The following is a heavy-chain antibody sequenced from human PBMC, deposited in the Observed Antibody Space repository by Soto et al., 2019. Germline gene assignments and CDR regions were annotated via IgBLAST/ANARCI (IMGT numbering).Heavy chain of an antibody. D-gene: IGHD6-13*01. Sequence: GESLKISCTGSGYRFTSYWIGWARQMPGKGLEWMGIIYPGDSDTRYSPSFQGQVTISADKSISTAYLQWSSLKASDTAMYYCARTAAAGKYYYGMDVWGQGTTVTVSS. CDR1: GYRFTSYW. CDR3: ARTAAAGKYYYGMDV. CDR2: IYPGDSDT. J-gene: IGHJ6*02. V-gene: IGHV5-51*01.